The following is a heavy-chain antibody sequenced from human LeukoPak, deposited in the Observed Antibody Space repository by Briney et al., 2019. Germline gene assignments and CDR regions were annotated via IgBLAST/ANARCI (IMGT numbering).Heavy chain of an antibody. Sequence: SETLSLTCAVSGGXITSSTFYWGWVRQPPGKGLEWIGTIHYSGSTYYKPSLKSRVTMSVDTSKNQFSLRLSSVTAADTAVYYCARLPREVGTSWWFDPWGQGTLVTVSS. J-gene: IGHJ5*02. D-gene: IGHD6-13*01. CDR1: GGXITSSTFY. CDR2: IHYSGST. CDR3: ARLPREVGTSWWFDP. V-gene: IGHV4-39*01.